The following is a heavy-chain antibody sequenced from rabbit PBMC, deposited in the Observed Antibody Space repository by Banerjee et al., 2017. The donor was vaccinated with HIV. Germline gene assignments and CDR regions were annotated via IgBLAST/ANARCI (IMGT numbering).Heavy chain of an antibody. J-gene: IGHJ4*01. D-gene: IGHD4-1*01. V-gene: IGHV1S45*01. CDR1: GIDFSSYYY. CDR3: AKYSDYGNAWGLHL. CDR2: IYAGSSGST. Sequence: QEQLEESGGDLVKPEGSLTLTCTASGIDFSSYYYMCWVRQAPGKGLEWIACIYAGSSGSTYYASWAKGRFTISKTSSTTVTLQMTSLTAADTATYSCAKYSDYGNAWGLHLWGQGTLVTVS.